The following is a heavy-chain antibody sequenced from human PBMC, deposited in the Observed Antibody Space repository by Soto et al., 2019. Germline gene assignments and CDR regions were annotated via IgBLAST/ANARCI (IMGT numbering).Heavy chain of an antibody. D-gene: IGHD3-10*01. V-gene: IGHV3-23*01. CDR2: ISYSGDHT. CDR3: AKVRGFGELHYMDV. Sequence: GGSLRLSCAASEFTFNNYAMTWVRQAPGTGLAWVSAISYSGDHTYYADSVRGRFTISRDNSKNPLYIQMNSLRAEDTAIYYCAKVRGFGELHYMDVWGKGTTVTVSS. CDR1: EFTFNNYA. J-gene: IGHJ6*03.